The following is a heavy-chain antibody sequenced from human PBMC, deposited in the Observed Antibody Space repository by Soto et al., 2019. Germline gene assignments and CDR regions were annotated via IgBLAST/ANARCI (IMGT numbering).Heavy chain of an antibody. CDR1: GYTFSSNG. D-gene: IGHD3-10*01. J-gene: IGHJ4*02. Sequence: ASVKVSCKASGYTFSSNGITLVRQAPGQGLEWVGWISTYNGNTNYAQRLQGRVTMTTDTSTSTAYMELRSLRSDDTAVYYCVRDLQMGSWYYYHTWGQGALVTVSS. CDR3: VRDLQMGSWYYYHT. V-gene: IGHV1-18*01. CDR2: ISTYNGNT.